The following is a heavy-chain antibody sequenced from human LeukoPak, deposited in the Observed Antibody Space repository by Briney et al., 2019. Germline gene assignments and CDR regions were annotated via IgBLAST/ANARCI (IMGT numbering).Heavy chain of an antibody. Sequence: GSLRLSCAASGFTVSSNYMSWIRQPPGKGLEWIGEINHSGSTNYNPSLKSRVTISVDTSKNQFSLKLSSVTAADTAVYYCARGIAARHFDYWGQGTLVTVSS. CDR2: INHSGST. V-gene: IGHV4-34*01. D-gene: IGHD6-6*01. CDR1: GFTVSSNY. J-gene: IGHJ4*02. CDR3: ARGIAARHFDY.